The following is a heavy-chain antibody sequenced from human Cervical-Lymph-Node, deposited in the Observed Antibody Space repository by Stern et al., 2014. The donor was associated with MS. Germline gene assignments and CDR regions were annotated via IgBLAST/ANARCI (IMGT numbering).Heavy chain of an antibody. CDR1: GGSFSGYY. D-gene: IGHD6-6*01. J-gene: IGHJ4*02. CDR2: INHSGST. CDR3: ARGERWSSSGRPYDY. Sequence: QVQLQQWGAGLLKPSETLSLTCAVYGGSFSGYYWSWIRQPPGKGLEWIGEINHSGSTNYNPSLKSRVTISVDTSKNQFSLKLSSVTAADTAVYYCARGERWSSSGRPYDYWGQGTLVTVSS. V-gene: IGHV4-34*01.